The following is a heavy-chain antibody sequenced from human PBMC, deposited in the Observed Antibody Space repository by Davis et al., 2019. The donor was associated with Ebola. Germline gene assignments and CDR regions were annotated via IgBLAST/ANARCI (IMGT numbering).Heavy chain of an antibody. Sequence: GGSLRLSCAASGFTFSSYAMHWVRQAPGKGLAWVAVISYDGSNKYYADSVKGRFTISRDNSKNTLYLQMNSLRAEDTAVYYCARSEYYGMDVWGQGTTVTVSS. CDR2: ISYDGSNK. V-gene: IGHV3-30-3*01. J-gene: IGHJ6*02. CDR3: ARSEYYGMDV. CDR1: GFTFSSYA.